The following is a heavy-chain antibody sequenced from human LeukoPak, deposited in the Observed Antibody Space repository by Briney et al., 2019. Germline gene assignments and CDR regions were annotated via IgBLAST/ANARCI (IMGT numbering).Heavy chain of an antibody. CDR2: IYTSGST. V-gene: IGHV4-4*09. D-gene: IGHD3-10*01. J-gene: IGHJ5*02. CDR3: ARDFYYGSGSHPYNWFDP. CDR1: GGSISSYY. Sequence: SETLSLTCTVSGGSISSYYWSWIRQPPGKGLEWIGYIYTSGSTNYNPSLKSRVTISVDTSKNQFSLKLSSVTAADTAVYYCARDFYYGSGSHPYNWFDPWGQGTLVTVSS.